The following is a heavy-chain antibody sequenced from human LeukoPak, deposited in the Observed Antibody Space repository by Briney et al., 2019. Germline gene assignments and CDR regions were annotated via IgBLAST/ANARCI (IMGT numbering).Heavy chain of an antibody. D-gene: IGHD3-22*01. Sequence: SEPLTLTCSVSVGSISRYYGSWLREPRGGGLEGIGYIYYRGSANNNPYLESRVTISVDTSKNQSYLKLSSVTAADTAVYYCARDRGDYYDSSGYLIDAFDIWGQGTMVTVSS. CDR2: IYYRGSA. CDR3: ARDRGDYYDSSGYLIDAFDI. J-gene: IGHJ3*02. V-gene: IGHV4-59*13. CDR1: VGSISRYY.